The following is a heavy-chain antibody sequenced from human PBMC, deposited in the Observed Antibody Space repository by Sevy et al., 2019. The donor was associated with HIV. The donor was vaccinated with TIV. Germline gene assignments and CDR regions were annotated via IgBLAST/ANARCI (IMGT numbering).Heavy chain of an antibody. CDR2: IYYNGHI. J-gene: IGHJ4*02. CDR3: AGENAWGRGYS. V-gene: IGHV4-59*08. D-gene: IGHD1-26*01. Sequence: SETLSLTCTVSGGSITSLYWNWIRQPPGKGPEWIANIYYNGHINYNPSLKSRVTLSLDTSKNQFSLRPSSVTAADTAMYYCAGENAWGRGYSWGQGTLVTVSS. CDR1: GGSITSLY.